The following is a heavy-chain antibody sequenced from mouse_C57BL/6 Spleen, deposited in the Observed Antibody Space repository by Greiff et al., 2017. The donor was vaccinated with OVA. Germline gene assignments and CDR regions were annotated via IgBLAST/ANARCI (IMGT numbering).Heavy chain of an antibody. CDR3: ASYGSSYVGSYYAMDY. J-gene: IGHJ4*01. CDR2: IWRGGST. V-gene: IGHV2-5*01. CDR1: GFSLTSYG. Sequence: VQLQQSGPGLVQPSQSLSITCTVSGFSLTSYGVHWVRQSPGKGLEWLGVIWRGGSTDYNAASMSRLSITKDNSKGQVFFKMNSLQADDTAIYYCASYGSSYVGSYYAMDYWGQGTSVTVSS. D-gene: IGHD1-1*01.